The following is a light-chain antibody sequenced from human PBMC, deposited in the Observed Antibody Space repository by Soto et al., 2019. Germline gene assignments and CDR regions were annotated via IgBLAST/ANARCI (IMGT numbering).Light chain of an antibody. Sequence: EIVLTQSPGTLSLSPGERATLSCRASQSVRSDYLAWYQQKPGQAPRLHIYGASTRATGIPDRFTGSGSGTDFTLTISRLEPEDFAVYYCQQYNNRPPITFGQGTRLEIK. J-gene: IGKJ5*01. V-gene: IGKV3-20*01. CDR2: GAS. CDR3: QQYNNRPPIT. CDR1: QSVRSDY.